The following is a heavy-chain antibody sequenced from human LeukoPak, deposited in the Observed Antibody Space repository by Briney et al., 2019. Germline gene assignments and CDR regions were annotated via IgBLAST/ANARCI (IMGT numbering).Heavy chain of an antibody. J-gene: IGHJ5*02. Sequence: GGSLRLSCAASGYTFSSYWMSWVRQAQGKGLEWVANIKQDGSEKYYVDSVKGRFTISRDNAKNSLYLQMNSLRAEDTAVYYCARDLTISVGPSWFDPWGQGTLVTVSS. CDR1: GYTFSSYW. CDR3: ARDLTISVGPSWFDP. V-gene: IGHV3-7*01. D-gene: IGHD3-3*01. CDR2: IKQDGSEK.